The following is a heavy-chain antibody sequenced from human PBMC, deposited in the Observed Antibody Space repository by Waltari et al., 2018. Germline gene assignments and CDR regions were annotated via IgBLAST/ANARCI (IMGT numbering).Heavy chain of an antibody. CDR1: GYTFTSYD. V-gene: IGHV1-8*03. J-gene: IGHJ2*01. D-gene: IGHD2-15*01. Sequence: QVQLVQSGAEVKKPGASVKVSCKASGYTFTSYDINWVRQATGQGLEWMGWMNPNGGNTGYAQKFQGRVTITRNTSISTAYMELSSLRSEDTAVYYCASNSKGGRPTHYWYFDLWGRGTLVTVSS. CDR2: MNPNGGNT. CDR3: ASNSKGGRPTHYWYFDL.